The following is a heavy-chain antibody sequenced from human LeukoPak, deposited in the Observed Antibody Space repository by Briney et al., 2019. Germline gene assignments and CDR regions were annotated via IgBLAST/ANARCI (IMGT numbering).Heavy chain of an antibody. J-gene: IGHJ4*02. CDR2: IYTSEST. V-gene: IGHV4-4*07. D-gene: IGHD2/OR15-2a*01. CDR3: ARGPHCSSTNCYRGDFDY. Sequence: SETLTLTCTVSGVSISSYYWSWIRQPAGKGVEWIGRIYTSESTNYNPSLKSRVTMSVETSKNQFSLKLSSVTAADTAVYYCARGPHCSSTNCYRGDFDYWGQGTLVTVSS. CDR1: GVSISSYY.